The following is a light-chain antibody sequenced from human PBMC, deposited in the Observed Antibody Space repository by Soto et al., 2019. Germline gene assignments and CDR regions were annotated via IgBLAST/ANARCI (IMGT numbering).Light chain of an antibody. J-gene: IGKJ1*01. CDR2: GAS. CDR1: QSISNN. Sequence: EIVMTQSPATLSVSPGERATLSCRASQSISNNLAWYHQRPGQAPRLLIYGASTRATGIPARFSGSGSGTEFTLNISSLQSEEFAVYYCQQYNNWWTFGQGTRVEIK. CDR3: QQYNNWWT. V-gene: IGKV3-15*01.